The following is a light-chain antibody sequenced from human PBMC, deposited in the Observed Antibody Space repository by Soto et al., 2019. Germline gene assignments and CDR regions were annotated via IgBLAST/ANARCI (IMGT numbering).Light chain of an antibody. CDR2: AAS. Sequence: IKLTHSPSSLSAYVRDRVTITCRASQGIGSYLAWYQQKPGEAPRLLIFAASTLPSGVPSRFSGSGSGTEFTLTISSLQAEDFASYYCQVPTIYLVTFGGGAK. CDR3: QVPTIYLVT. CDR1: QGIGSY. V-gene: IGKV1-9*01. J-gene: IGKJ4*01.